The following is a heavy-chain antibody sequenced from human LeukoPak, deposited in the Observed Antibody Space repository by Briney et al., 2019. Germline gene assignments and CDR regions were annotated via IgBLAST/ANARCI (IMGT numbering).Heavy chain of an antibody. CDR2: ISGSGSSK. Sequence: GGSLRLSCAASGFTFSNYAMNWVRQSPGKGLEWVSYISGSGSSKYYADSVKGRFTISRDNAKNSLYLQMNSLRAEDTAVYYCARGEVGVGSTLFDYWGQGTLVTVSS. V-gene: IGHV3-48*03. CDR3: ARGEVGVGSTLFDY. D-gene: IGHD1-26*01. J-gene: IGHJ4*02. CDR1: GFTFSNYA.